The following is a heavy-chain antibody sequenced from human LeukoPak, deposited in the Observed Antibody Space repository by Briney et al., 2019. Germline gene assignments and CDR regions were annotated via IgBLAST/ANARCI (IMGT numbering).Heavy chain of an antibody. CDR2: TYYRSKWYT. D-gene: IGHD2-15*01. J-gene: IGHJ4*01. Sequence: SQTLSLTCAISGDSVSSNTAAWNWLRQSPSRGLEWLGRTYYRSKWYTSYAVSVKSRITINPDTSKNHFSLQLNSVTPGDTAVYYCARAGFCSGSDCYSRFDYWGQGILVTVSS. V-gene: IGHV6-1*01. CDR3: ARAGFCSGSDCYSRFDY. CDR1: GDSVSSNTAA.